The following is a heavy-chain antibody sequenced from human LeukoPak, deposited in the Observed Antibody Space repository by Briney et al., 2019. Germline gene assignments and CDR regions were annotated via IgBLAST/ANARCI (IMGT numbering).Heavy chain of an antibody. CDR2: ISSSGSTI. D-gene: IGHD3-10*02. J-gene: IGHJ6*04. CDR3: AELGITMIGGV. Sequence: PGESLRLSCAASGFTFSSYEMNWVRQAAGEGLEWVSYISSSGSTIYYADSVKGRFTISRDNAKNSLYLQMNSLRADDTAVYYCAELGITMIGGVWGKGTTVTISS. V-gene: IGHV3-48*03. CDR1: GFTFSSYE.